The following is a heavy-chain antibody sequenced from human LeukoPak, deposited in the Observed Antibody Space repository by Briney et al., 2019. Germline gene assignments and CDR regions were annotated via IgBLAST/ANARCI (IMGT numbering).Heavy chain of an antibody. D-gene: IGHD4-17*01. CDR2: MNPNSGNT. Sequence: ASVKVSCKASGYTFTSYDINWVRQATGQGLEWMGWMNPNSGNTGYAQKFQGRVTMTRNTSISTAYMELSSLRSEDTAVYYCASSTVSYYGMDVWGQGTTVTVSS. J-gene: IGHJ6*02. CDR1: GYTFTSYD. CDR3: ASSTVSYYGMDV. V-gene: IGHV1-8*01.